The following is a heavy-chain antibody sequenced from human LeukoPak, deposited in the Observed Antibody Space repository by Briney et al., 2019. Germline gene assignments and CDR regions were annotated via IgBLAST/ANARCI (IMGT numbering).Heavy chain of an antibody. J-gene: IGHJ4*02. CDR1: GGSISSGGYY. CDR3: ARVRVGANQYHLDY. Sequence: SETLSLTCTVSGGSISSGGYYWSWIRQHPGKGLEWIGYIYYSGSTYYNPSLKSRVTISVDTSKNQFSLKLSSVTAAGTAVYYCARVRVGANQYHLDYWGQGTLVTVTS. CDR2: IYYSGST. V-gene: IGHV4-31*03. D-gene: IGHD1-26*01.